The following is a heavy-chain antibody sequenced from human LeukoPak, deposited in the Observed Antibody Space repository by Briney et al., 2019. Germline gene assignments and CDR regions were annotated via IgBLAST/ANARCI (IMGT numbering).Heavy chain of an antibody. J-gene: IGHJ4*02. V-gene: IGHV3-23*01. Sequence: GGSLRLSCAASGFTFGSYAMSWVRQAPGKGLEWVSAISGSGGSTYYADSVKGRFTISRDNSKNTLYLQMNSLRAEDTAVYYCVKGSLWFGELSHYFDYWGQGTLVTVSS. D-gene: IGHD3-10*01. CDR1: GFTFGSYA. CDR3: VKGSLWFGELSHYFDY. CDR2: ISGSGGST.